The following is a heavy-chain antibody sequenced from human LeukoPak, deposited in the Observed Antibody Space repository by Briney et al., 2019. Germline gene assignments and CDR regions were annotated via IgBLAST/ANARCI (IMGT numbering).Heavy chain of an antibody. CDR2: ISSSSSTI. V-gene: IGHV3-48*04. Sequence: PGGSLRLSCAASGFTFSSYSMNWVRQAPGKGLEWVSYISSSSSTIYYADSVKGRFTISRDNAKNSLYLQMNSLRAEDTAVYYCARDFYHYDSSGYGYWGQGTLVTVSS. CDR3: ARDFYHYDSSGYGY. CDR1: GFTFSSYS. D-gene: IGHD3-22*01. J-gene: IGHJ4*02.